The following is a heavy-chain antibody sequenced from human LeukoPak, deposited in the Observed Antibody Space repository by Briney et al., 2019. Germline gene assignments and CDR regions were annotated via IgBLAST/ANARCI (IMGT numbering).Heavy chain of an antibody. CDR1: GGSISNYH. Sequence: SETLSLTCIVSGGSISNYHWSWIRQPAGKGLEWIGQIHTSGSTNYNPPLKSRVSMSIDTTEDQVSLTIRSVTAADTAFYYCARRDISSGWSFDYWGQGTLVTVSS. V-gene: IGHV4-4*07. J-gene: IGHJ4*02. D-gene: IGHD6-19*01. CDR2: IHTSGST. CDR3: ARRDISSGWSFDY.